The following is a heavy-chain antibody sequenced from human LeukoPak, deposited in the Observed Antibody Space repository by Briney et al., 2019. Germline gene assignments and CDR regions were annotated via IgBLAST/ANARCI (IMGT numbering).Heavy chain of an antibody. CDR1: GDSIISRTFF. D-gene: IGHD5-12*01. CDR3: ARDRGGATEDY. Sequence: LEILSLTCTVSGDSIISRTFFWGWIRQSPGKGLEWIGSIYHSGSTYYSPSLKSRVTISVDTSKNQFSLKLTSVTAADTAVYYCARDRGGATEDYWGQGIPVTVSS. J-gene: IGHJ4*02. V-gene: IGHV4-39*07. CDR2: IYHSGST.